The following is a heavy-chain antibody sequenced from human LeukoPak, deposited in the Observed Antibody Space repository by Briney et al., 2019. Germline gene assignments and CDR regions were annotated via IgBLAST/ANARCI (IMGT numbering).Heavy chain of an antibody. CDR2: TSHDGSSQ. D-gene: IGHD2-8*01. Sequence: GGSLRLSCAASGFTFNNYAMHWVRQAPGKGLEWVAFTSHDGSSQFYADSVKGRFTISRDNSKNTLYLQLNSLRPEDAAVYYCAKSGSIVLVVASWGQGTLVTIS. CDR3: AKSGSIVLVVAS. V-gene: IGHV3-30*18. CDR1: GFTFNNYA. J-gene: IGHJ4*02.